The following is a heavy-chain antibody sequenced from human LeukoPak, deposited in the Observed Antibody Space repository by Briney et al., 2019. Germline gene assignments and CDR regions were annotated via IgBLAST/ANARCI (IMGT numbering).Heavy chain of an antibody. J-gene: IGHJ1*01. CDR3: ARGGRSRAEYFQH. V-gene: IGHV1-2*02. D-gene: IGHD3-16*01. CDR1: VYTFTGYY. Sequence: ASVKVSCKASVYTFTGYYMHWVRQAPGQGLEWMGWINPNSGSTNYAQKFQGRVTMTRDTSMGTAYMELSRLRSDDTAVYYCARGGRSRAEYFQHWGQGTLVTVSS. CDR2: INPNSGST.